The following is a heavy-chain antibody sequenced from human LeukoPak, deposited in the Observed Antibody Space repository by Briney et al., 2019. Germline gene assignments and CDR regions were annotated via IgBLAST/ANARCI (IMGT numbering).Heavy chain of an antibody. CDR3: ARWATGHLDY. Sequence: PGGPLRLSCAASGFTLSSYWMHWVRQAPGKGLVWVSRINSDGSSTIYADSVKGRFTISRDNAKNTLYLQMDSLRAEDTAVYYCARWATGHLDYWGQGTLVTVSS. J-gene: IGHJ4*02. D-gene: IGHD5-12*01. V-gene: IGHV3-74*01. CDR2: INSDGSST. CDR1: GFTLSSYW.